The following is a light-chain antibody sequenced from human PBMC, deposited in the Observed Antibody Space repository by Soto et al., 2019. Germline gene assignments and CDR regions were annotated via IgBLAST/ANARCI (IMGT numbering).Light chain of an antibody. CDR3: AAWDDSLNGYV. CDR2: SSN. CDR1: SSNIGSNT. Sequence: QSVLTQPPSASGTPGQRATVSCSGSSSNIGSNTVNWYQQLPGTAPKLLIYSSNQRPSGVPDRFSGSKSGTSASLAISGLQSEDEADYYCAAWDDSLNGYVFGTGTKGTVL. V-gene: IGLV1-44*01. J-gene: IGLJ1*01.